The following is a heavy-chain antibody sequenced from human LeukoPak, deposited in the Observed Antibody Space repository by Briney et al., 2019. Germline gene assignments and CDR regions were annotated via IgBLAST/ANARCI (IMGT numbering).Heavy chain of an antibody. V-gene: IGHV3-7*03. CDR2: IKQDGSEK. CDR3: ARAVAHYGAFDY. D-gene: IGHD1-26*01. CDR1: GFPFSNAW. J-gene: IGHJ4*02. Sequence: GSLRLSCAVFGSGFPFSNAWMSWVRQAPGKGLEWVANIKQDGSEKYYVDSVKGRFTISRDNAKNSLYLQMNSLRAEDTAVYYCARAVAHYGAFDYWGQGTLVTVSS.